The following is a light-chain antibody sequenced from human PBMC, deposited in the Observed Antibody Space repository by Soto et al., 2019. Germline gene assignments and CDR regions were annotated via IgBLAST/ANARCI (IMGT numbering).Light chain of an antibody. Sequence: EIVLTQSPTTLSLSPGERATLSCRASQSVSSYFAWYQQKPGQAPRLLIYDASTRAAGIPARFSGSGSGTAFTLTISSLEPEEFAVYYCQQRSDWPLAFGGGTKVEIK. J-gene: IGKJ4*01. CDR2: DAS. CDR3: QQRSDWPLA. CDR1: QSVSSY. V-gene: IGKV3-11*01.